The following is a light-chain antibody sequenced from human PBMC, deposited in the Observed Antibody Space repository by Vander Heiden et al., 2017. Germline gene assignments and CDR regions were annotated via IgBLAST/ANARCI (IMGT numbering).Light chain of an antibody. CDR3: ATWDESLSAVV. CDR2: KNN. CDR1: RSNSGGKF. J-gene: IGLJ2*01. V-gene: IGLV1-47*01. Sequence: QSVRTPPPSASGTPRQRCTNSCAGTRSNSGGKFVYWYQQVPETAPKLLICKNNQRPTGVPDRFSGSKSGTSASLAISGLRSEDEADYYCATWDESLSAVVFGGGTKLTVL.